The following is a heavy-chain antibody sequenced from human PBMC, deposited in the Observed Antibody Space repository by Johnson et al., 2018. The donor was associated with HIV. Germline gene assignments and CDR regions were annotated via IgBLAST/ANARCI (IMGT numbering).Heavy chain of an antibody. Sequence: VQLVESGGGVVQPGGSLRLSCAASGITFSSYGMHWVRQAPGQGLEWVSGISWNSGSIGYADSVKGRFTISRDNGKNLLYLQMNSLRAGDTAVYYCARAWGDLAPDAFDIWGQGTMVTVSS. CDR2: ISWNSGSI. D-gene: IGHD3-16*01. CDR3: ARAWGDLAPDAFDI. CDR1: GITFSSYG. V-gene: IGHV3-9*01. J-gene: IGHJ3*02.